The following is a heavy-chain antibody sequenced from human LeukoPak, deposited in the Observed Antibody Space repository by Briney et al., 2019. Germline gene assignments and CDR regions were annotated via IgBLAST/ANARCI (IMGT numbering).Heavy chain of an antibody. CDR2: INPNSGGT. Sequence: GASVKVSCKASRYTFTGYYMRWVRQAPGQGLEWMGWINPNSGGTNYAQKFQGRVTMTRDTSISTAYMELSRLRSDDTAVYYCAREEGYCSSTTCSAPFDYWGQGTLVTVSS. D-gene: IGHD2-2*01. J-gene: IGHJ4*02. CDR3: AREEGYCSSTTCSAPFDY. V-gene: IGHV1-2*02. CDR1: RYTFTGYY.